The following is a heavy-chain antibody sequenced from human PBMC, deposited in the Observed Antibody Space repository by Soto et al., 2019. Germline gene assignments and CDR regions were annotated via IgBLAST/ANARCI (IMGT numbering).Heavy chain of an antibody. CDR1: GYTFNSYY. J-gene: IGHJ4*02. CDR2: INPSGGST. D-gene: IGHD2-8*01. Sequence: VPLVQSGAEVKNPGASLKISCKAYGYTFNSYYMHRVRQAPGQGLDWLGIINPSGGSTNYAQKLQGRVAMTRDTSTSTVYMELNSLRSEDTAVYYCARPPYPGCINAVCYPLDYWGQGTLVTVSS. CDR3: ARPPYPGCINAVCYPLDY. V-gene: IGHV1-46*02.